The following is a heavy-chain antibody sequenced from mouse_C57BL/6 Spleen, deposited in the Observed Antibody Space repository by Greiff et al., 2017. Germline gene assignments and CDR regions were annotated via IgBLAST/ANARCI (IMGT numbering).Heavy chain of an antibody. CDR1: GFTFSDYG. CDR3: ARGGSGYAMDY. J-gene: IGHJ4*01. D-gene: IGHD3-2*02. Sequence: DVQLVESGGGLVKPGGSLKLSCAASGFTFSDYGMHWVRQAPEKGLEWVAYISSGSSTIYYADTVKGRFTISRDNAKNTLFLQMTSLRSEDTAMYYCARGGSGYAMDYWGQGTSVTVSS. CDR2: ISSGSSTI. V-gene: IGHV5-17*01.